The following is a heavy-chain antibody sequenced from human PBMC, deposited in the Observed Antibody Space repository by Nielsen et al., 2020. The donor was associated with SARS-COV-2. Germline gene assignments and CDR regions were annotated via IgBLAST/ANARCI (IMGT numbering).Heavy chain of an antibody. CDR3: ARGIQYCSSTSCYFRPYYYYMDV. D-gene: IGHD2-2*01. V-gene: IGHV1-18*01. Sequence: WVRQAPGQGLEWMGWISAYNGNTNYAQKLQGRVTMTTDTSTSTAYMELRSLRSADTAVYYCARGIQYCSSTSCYFRPYYYYMDVWGKGTTVTVSS. CDR2: ISAYNGNT. J-gene: IGHJ6*03.